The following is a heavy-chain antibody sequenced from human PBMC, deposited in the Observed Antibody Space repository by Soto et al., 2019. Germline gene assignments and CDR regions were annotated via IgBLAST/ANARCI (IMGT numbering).Heavy chain of an antibody. V-gene: IGHV3-48*03. CDR3: ARDREDGYNYEGFDY. CDR1: GFTFSSYE. J-gene: IGHJ4*02. CDR2: ISSSGSTI. Sequence: LRLSCAASGFTFSSYEMNWVRQAPGKGLEWVSYISSSGSTIYYADSVKGRFTISRDNAKNSLYLQMNSLRAEDTAVYYCARDREDGYNYEGFDYWGQGTLVTVSS. D-gene: IGHD5-12*01.